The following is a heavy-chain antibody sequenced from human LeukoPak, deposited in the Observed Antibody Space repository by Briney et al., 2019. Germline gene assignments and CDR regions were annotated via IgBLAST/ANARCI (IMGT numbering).Heavy chain of an antibody. D-gene: IGHD2-15*01. Sequence: GGSLRLSCAASGFHFSSSAMSWVRQAPGKGLEWDSAIINKVRNTYSEDSVQGRYPLSRDNSKSMLCLQMNSLRAEDTALYYCAKQLGCCSDGSCYCPYWGQGTLVTVSS. CDR2: IINKVRNT. J-gene: IGHJ4*02. CDR3: AKQLGCCSDGSCYCPY. V-gene: IGHV3-23*01. CDR1: GFHFSSSA.